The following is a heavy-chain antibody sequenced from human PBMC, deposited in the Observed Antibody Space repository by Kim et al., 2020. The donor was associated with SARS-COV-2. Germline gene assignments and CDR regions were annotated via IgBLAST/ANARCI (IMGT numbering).Heavy chain of an antibody. Sequence: VKGRFTISRDNSKNTLYLQMNSLRAEDTALYYCAKDVACGGDACYSNLDYWGRGTLVTVSS. D-gene: IGHD2-15*01. V-gene: IGHV3-23*01. CDR3: AKDVACGGDACYSNLDY. J-gene: IGHJ4*02.